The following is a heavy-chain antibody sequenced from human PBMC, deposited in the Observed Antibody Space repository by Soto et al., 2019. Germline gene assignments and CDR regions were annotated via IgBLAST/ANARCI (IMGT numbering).Heavy chain of an antibody. CDR3: ARDVGLDSDDFFAY. Sequence: VGSLRLSCTASGFTFTSYGMGWVRQAPGKGLQWVSTIRGDGGQTHYTDSVKGRFSISRDNSKNTVYLQMDSLRAEDTAMYFCARDVGLDSDDFFAYWGQGTQVTVSS. V-gene: IGHV3-23*01. CDR2: IRGDGGQT. J-gene: IGHJ4*02. D-gene: IGHD3-9*01. CDR1: GFTFTSYG.